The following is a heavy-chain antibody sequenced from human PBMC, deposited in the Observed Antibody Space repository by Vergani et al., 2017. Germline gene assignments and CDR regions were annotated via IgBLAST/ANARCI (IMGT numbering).Heavy chain of an antibody. Sequence: EVQVVESGGGLVQPGGSLRLSCAASGFIFSDHYMDWVRQAPGKGLEWVGRIKNKANDYTTQYAASVKGRFTISRDESKSYLYLQMNSLQTEDTALYYCDRVQGSNWNDHLYDIWGQGTLVTVSS. CDR2: IKNKANDYTT. CDR1: GFIFSDHY. D-gene: IGHD1-1*01. J-gene: IGHJ3*02. V-gene: IGHV3-72*01. CDR3: DRVQGSNWNDHLYDI.